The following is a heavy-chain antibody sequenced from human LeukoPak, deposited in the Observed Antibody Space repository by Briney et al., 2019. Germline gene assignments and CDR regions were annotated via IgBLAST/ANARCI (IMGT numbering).Heavy chain of an antibody. J-gene: IGHJ4*02. CDR1: GYTFTSYG. D-gene: IGHD3-22*01. V-gene: IGHV1-18*01. CDR2: ISDYNGTT. CDR3: ARGVHYYDSSGYYFDY. Sequence: ASVSVSCKASGYTFTSYGIRGGRQAPGQGREWMGWISDYNGTTNYAQKLQGRVTMTTDTSTSTAYMELRSLRSDDTAVYYCARGVHYYDSSGYYFDYWGQGTLVTVSS.